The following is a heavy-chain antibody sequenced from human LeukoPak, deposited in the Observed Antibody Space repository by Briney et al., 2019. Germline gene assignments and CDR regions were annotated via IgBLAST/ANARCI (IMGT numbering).Heavy chain of an antibody. D-gene: IGHD3-10*01. Sequence: GGSLRLSCAASGFTFSSYWMHWVRQAPGKGLVWVSRINSDGSSTSYADSVKGRFTISRDNAKNTLYLQMNSLRAEDTAAYYCATLKKVAFGMNYWGQGTLVTASS. CDR2: INSDGSST. V-gene: IGHV3-74*01. CDR1: GFTFSSYW. CDR3: ATLKKVAFGMNY. J-gene: IGHJ4*02.